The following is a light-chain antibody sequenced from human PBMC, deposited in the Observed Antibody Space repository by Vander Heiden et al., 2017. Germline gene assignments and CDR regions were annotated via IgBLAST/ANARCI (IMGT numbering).Light chain of an antibody. Sequence: DIQMTQSPSSLSASVGDRVTITCRASQSISSYLNWYQQKPGKAPKLLIYAASSLQSGVPSRFSGSGSGTDFTLTISSLQPEDFATYYCQQSYSTLWTFGQGTMVEIK. CDR3: QQSYSTLWT. CDR1: QSISSY. CDR2: AAS. V-gene: IGKV1-39*01. J-gene: IGKJ1*01.